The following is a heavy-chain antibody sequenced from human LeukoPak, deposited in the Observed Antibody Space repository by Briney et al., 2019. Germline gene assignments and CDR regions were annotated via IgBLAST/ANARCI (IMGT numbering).Heavy chain of an antibody. V-gene: IGHV3-30*01. J-gene: IGHJ4*02. CDR2: ISYDGSNK. CDR1: GFTFSSYA. D-gene: IGHD6-6*01. Sequence: PGESLRLSCAASGFTFSSYAMHWVRQAPGKGLEWVAVISYDGSNKYYADSVKGRFTISRDNSKNTLYLQMNSLRAEDTAVYYCARSLYSSSSPFDYWGQGTLVTVSS. CDR3: ARSLYSSSSPFDY.